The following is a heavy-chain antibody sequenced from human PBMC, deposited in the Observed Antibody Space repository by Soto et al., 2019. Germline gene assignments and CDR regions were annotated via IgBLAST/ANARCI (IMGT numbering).Heavy chain of an antibody. CDR2: ILHNGNA. CDR1: GASVTSTGYY. CDR3: ARVSAVSAEYYFDY. V-gene: IGHV4-30-4*01. J-gene: IGHJ4*02. D-gene: IGHD6-19*01. Sequence: QVQLRESGPGLMRPSQTLSLTCTVSGASVTSTGYYWTWIRQSPGKGLEWLGYILHNGNADYSPSLETRLSISLDSSKHQFSVKVKSVSAADTAIYFCARVSAVSAEYYFDYWGQGALVTVSS.